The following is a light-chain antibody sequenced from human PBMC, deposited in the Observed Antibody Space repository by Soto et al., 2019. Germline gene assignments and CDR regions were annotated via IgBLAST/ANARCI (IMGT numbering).Light chain of an antibody. J-gene: IGKJ2*01. CDR2: AAS. CDR3: EQYDSSPYT. CDR1: QSVSSTY. Sequence: EILLTQSPGTLSLSPGERATLSCRASQSVSSTYFAWYQHRPGQPPRLLIYAASSRETGIPDRFSASGSGTEFFLPISRLEPEDFAVYYCEQYDSSPYTFGQGTKLEMK. V-gene: IGKV3-20*01.